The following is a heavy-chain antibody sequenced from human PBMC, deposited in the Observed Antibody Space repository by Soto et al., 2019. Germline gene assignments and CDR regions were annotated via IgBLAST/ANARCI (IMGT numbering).Heavy chain of an antibody. CDR2: IYYSGST. D-gene: IGHD6-19*01. V-gene: IGHV4-31*03. Sequence: SETLSLTCTVSGGSISSGGYYWSWIRQHPGKGLEWIGYIYYSGSTYYNPSLKSRVTISVDTSKNQFSLKLSSVTAEDTAVYYCARDPRAVAGTRFDPWGQGTLVTVSS. CDR1: GGSISSGGYY. J-gene: IGHJ5*02. CDR3: ARDPRAVAGTRFDP.